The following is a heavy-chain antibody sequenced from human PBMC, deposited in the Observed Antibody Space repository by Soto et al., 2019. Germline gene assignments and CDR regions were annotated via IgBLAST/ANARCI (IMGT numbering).Heavy chain of an antibody. J-gene: IGHJ4*02. D-gene: IGHD6-19*01. CDR3: ARTQRGYSGKRYDSSGWYPDY. V-gene: IGHV3-11*01. CDR2: ISSSGSTI. Sequence: GGSLRLSCAASGFTFSDYYMSWIRQAPGKGLEWVSYISSSGSTIYYADSVKGRFTISRDNAKNSLYLQMNSLRAEDTAVYYCARTQRGYSGKRYDSSGWYPDYWGQGTLVTVSS. CDR1: GFTFSDYY.